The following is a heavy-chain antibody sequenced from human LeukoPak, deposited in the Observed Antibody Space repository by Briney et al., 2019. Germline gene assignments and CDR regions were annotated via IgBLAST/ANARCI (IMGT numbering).Heavy chain of an antibody. D-gene: IGHD3-10*01. CDR1: GFTFSSYW. CDR2: IKSKTDGGTT. Sequence: GGSLRLSCAASGFTFSSYWMSWVRQAPGKGLEWVGRIKSKTDGGTTDYAAPVKGRFTISRDNSKNTLYLQMNSLRAEDTAVYYCAKRHYVSGSPTFDPWGQGTLVTVSS. V-gene: IGHV3-15*01. CDR3: AKRHYVSGSPTFDP. J-gene: IGHJ5*02.